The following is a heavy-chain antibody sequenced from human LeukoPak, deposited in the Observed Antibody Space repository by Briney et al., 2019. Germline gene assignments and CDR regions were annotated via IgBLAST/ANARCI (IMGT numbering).Heavy chain of an antibody. J-gene: IGHJ6*03. CDR3: ARGTMVRDMDV. CDR2: INHSGST. CDR1: GGSFSGYY. Sequence: SETLSLTCAVYGGSFSGYYWSWIRQPPGKGLEWIGEINHSGSTNYNPSLKSRVTISVDKSKNQFSLKLSSVTAADTAVYYCARGTMVRDMDVWGKGTTVTVSS. D-gene: IGHD3-10*01. V-gene: IGHV4-34*01.